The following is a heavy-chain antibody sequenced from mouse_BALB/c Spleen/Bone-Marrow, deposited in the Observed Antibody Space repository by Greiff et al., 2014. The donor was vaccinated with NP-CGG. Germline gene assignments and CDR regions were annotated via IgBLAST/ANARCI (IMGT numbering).Heavy chain of an antibody. V-gene: IGHV1S137*01. CDR3: ARESIYYYGSTLDY. Sequence: QVQLQQPGAELVRPGVSVKISCKGSGYTFTDYAMHWVKQSHAKSLEWIGVISIYYGDASYNQKFKGKATMTVDKSSSTAYMELARLTSEDSAIYYCARESIYYYGSTLDYWGQGTTLTVSS. CDR1: GYTFTDYA. CDR2: ISIYYGDA. J-gene: IGHJ2*01. D-gene: IGHD1-1*01.